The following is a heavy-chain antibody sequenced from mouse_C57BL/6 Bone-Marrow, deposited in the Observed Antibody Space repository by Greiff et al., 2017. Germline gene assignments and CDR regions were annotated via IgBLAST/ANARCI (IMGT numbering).Heavy chain of an antibody. J-gene: IGHJ4*01. CDR1: GYTFTSYW. CDR2: IDPSDSYT. V-gene: IGHV1-50*01. D-gene: IGHD3-2*02. CDR3: ARFELRLPCAVDY. Sequence: VQLQQPGAELVKPGASVKLSCKASGYTFTSYWLQWVKQRPGQGLEWIGEIDPSDSYTNYNQKFKGKATLTVDTSSSTAYMQRSSLTSEDSAVYYCARFELRLPCAVDYWGQGTSVTVSS.